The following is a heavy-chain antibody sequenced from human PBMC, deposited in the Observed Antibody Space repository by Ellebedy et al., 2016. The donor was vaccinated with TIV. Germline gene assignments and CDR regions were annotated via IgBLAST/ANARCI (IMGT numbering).Heavy chain of an antibody. Sequence: SETLSLTCTVSGGSINSRDFYWGWVRQPPGKGLEWIGNVYFSGSTNYNPSLKSRVTTSVDTSKNQFSLKLSPVTAADTAVYYCARHYNRTDSNLNNWFDPWGQGTLVSVSS. CDR2: VYFSGST. D-gene: IGHD2/OR15-2a*01. J-gene: IGHJ5*02. CDR1: GGSINSRDFY. CDR3: ARHYNRTDSNLNNWFDP. V-gene: IGHV4-39*01.